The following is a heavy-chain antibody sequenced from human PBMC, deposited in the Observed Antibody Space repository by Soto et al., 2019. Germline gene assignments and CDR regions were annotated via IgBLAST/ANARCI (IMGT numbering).Heavy chain of an antibody. CDR3: ARDSSMIVLDY. Sequence: SDTLSITCTVSVGSICSGGYYWSWIRQHPGKGLEWIGYIYYSGSTYYNPSLKSRVTISVDTSKNQFSLKLSSVTAADTAVYYCARDSSMIVLDYWGQGTLVTVSS. CDR2: IYYSGST. J-gene: IGHJ4*02. D-gene: IGHD3-22*01. V-gene: IGHV4-31*03. CDR1: VGSICSGGYY.